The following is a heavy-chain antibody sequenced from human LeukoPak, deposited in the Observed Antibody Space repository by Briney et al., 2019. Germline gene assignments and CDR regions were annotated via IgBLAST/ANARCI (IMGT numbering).Heavy chain of an antibody. J-gene: IGHJ4*02. CDR3: ARGHITRYSGSYLDY. CDR1: GYTFTSYD. CDR2: MNPNSGNT. Sequence: ASVKVSCKASGYTFTSYDINWVRQATGQGLEWMGSMNPNSGNTGYAQKFQGRVTMTRNTSISTAYMELSSLRSEDTAVYYCARGHITRYSGSYLDYWGQGTLVTVSS. D-gene: IGHD1-26*01. V-gene: IGHV1-8*01.